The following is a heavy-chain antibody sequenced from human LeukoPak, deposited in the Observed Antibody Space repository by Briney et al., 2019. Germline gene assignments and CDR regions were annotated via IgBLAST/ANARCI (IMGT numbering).Heavy chain of an antibody. CDR1: GFTFSSYS. D-gene: IGHD6-19*01. V-gene: IGHV3-21*01. J-gene: IGHJ4*02. Sequence: GGSLRLSCAASGFTFSSYSMNLVRQAPGKGLEWVSSISSSSSYIYYADSVKGRFTISRDNAKNSLYLQMNSLRAEDTAVYYCAREGGSSGWYWDWGQGTLVTVSS. CDR3: AREGGSSGWYWD. CDR2: ISSSSSYI.